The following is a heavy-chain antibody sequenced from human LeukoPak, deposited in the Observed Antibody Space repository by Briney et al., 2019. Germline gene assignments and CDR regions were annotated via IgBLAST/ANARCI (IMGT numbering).Heavy chain of an antibody. CDR2: ISSNGGST. D-gene: IGHD2-15*01. CDR3: ARVSSPHSGGDDAFDI. J-gene: IGHJ3*02. Sequence: GGSLRLSCAASGFTFSSYAMHWVRQAPGKGLEYVSAISSNGGSTYYANSVKGRFTTSRDNSKNTLYLQMGSLRAEDMAVYYCARVSSPHSGGDDAFDIWGQGTMVTVSS. V-gene: IGHV3-64*01. CDR1: GFTFSSYA.